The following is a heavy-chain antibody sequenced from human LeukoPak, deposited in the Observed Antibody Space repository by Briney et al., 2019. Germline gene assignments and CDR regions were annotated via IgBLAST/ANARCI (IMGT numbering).Heavy chain of an antibody. V-gene: IGHV4-34*01. CDR2: INHSGST. CDR1: GGSFSGYY. CDR3: ARGRGYDFWSAYQSDY. D-gene: IGHD3-3*01. Sequence: SETLSLTCAVYGGSFSGYYWSWIRQPPAKGLEWIGEINHSGSTNYNPSLKSRVTISVDTSKNQFSLNLSSVTAADTAVYYCARGRGYDFWSAYQSDYWGQGTLVTVSS. J-gene: IGHJ4*02.